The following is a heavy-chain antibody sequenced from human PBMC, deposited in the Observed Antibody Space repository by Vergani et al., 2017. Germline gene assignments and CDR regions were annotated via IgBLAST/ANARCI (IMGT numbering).Heavy chain of an antibody. J-gene: IGHJ4*02. CDR2: ISWNSGSI. V-gene: IGHV3-NL1*01. D-gene: IGHD4-23*01. CDR1: GFTFSSYG. Sequence: VQLVESGGGVVQPGRSLRLSCAASGFTFSSYGMHWVRQAPGKGLEWVSGISWNSGSIGYADSVQGRFTISRDNSKNTLYLQMNSLRAEDTAVYYCAKDAGNSPGYWGQGTLVTVSS. CDR3: AKDAGNSPGY.